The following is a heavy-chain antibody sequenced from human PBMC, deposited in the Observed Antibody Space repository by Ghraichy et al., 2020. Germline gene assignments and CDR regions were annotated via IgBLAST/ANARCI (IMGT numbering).Heavy chain of an antibody. V-gene: IGHV3-53*01. CDR2: IYSGGST. CDR1: GFTVSSNY. Sequence: GGSLRLSCAASGFTVSSNYMSWVRQAPGKGLEWVSVIYSGGSTYYADSVKGRFTISRDNSKNTLYLQMNSLRAEDTAVYYCARDVVAVAGGNDYWGQGTLVTVSS. J-gene: IGHJ4*02. CDR3: ARDVVAVAGGNDY. D-gene: IGHD6-19*01.